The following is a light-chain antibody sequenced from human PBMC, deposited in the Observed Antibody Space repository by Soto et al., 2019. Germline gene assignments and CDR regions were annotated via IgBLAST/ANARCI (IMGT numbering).Light chain of an antibody. CDR3: RQYNTWPPL. J-gene: IGKJ2*01. Sequence: ELVMTQSPATLSVSPGERATLSCVASQSVGSDLAWYQQKPGQAPRLLIYGTFTRATGIQARFSGSGSGTEFTLAISSLQSEDFAVYYCRQYNTWPPLFGQGTKVEIK. V-gene: IGKV3-15*01. CDR1: QSVGSD. CDR2: GTF.